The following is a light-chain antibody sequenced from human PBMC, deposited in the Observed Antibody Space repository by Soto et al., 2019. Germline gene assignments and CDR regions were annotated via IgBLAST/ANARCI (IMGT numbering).Light chain of an antibody. V-gene: IGKV1-5*01. Sequence: DIQMTQSPSTLSASVGDRVTITCRASQSVGRSLAWYQQQRGKAPKLLIYGVSTLESGVPSRFSGVGSGTEFTLSISSLQPGDFGTYYCQQFYKGWTFGQGTRV. CDR3: QQFYKGWT. CDR1: QSVGRS. CDR2: GVS. J-gene: IGKJ1*01.